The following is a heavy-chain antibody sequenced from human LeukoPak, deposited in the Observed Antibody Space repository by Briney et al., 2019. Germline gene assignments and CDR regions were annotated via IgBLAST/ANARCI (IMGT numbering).Heavy chain of an antibody. CDR2: INSDGSST. Sequence: GGSLRLSCAASGFTFSSYWMHWVRQAPGKGLVWISRINSDGSSTSYADSVKGRFTISRDNSKNTLYLQMNSLRAEDTAVYYCAKGGGGGSPLDYWGQGTLVTVSS. V-gene: IGHV3-74*01. D-gene: IGHD2-15*01. CDR1: GFTFSSYW. CDR3: AKGGGGGSPLDY. J-gene: IGHJ4*02.